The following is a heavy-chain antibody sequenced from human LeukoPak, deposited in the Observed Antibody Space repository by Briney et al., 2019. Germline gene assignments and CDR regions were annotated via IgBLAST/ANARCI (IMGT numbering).Heavy chain of an antibody. CDR2: ISGGGGTS. V-gene: IGHV3-23*01. Sequence: GGSPRLSCAASGFIFSSYGMSWVRQAPGKGLEWVSSISGGGGTSYYADSVKGRFTISRDNSKNTLYLQMNSLRAEDTAVYHCAKDLSWFGGSLATFGYWGQGTLATVSS. CDR1: GFIFSSYG. CDR3: AKDLSWFGGSLATFGY. J-gene: IGHJ4*02. D-gene: IGHD3-10*01.